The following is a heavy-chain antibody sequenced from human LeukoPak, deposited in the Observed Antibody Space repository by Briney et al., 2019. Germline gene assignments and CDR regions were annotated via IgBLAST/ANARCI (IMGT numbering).Heavy chain of an antibody. J-gene: IGHJ4*02. CDR3: ARDGRLSGSYDY. D-gene: IGHD1-26*01. CDR2: IIPILGIA. V-gene: IGHV1-69*04. Sequence: SVKVSCKASGGTFSSYAISWVRQAPGQGLEWMGRIIPILGIANYAQKFQGRVTITADKSTSTAYMELSSLRSDDTAVYYCARDGRLSGSYDYWGQGTLVTVSS. CDR1: GGTFSSYA.